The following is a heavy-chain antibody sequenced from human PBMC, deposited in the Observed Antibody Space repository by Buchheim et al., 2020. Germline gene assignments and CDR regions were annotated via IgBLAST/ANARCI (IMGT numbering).Heavy chain of an antibody. J-gene: IGHJ4*02. Sequence: EVQLVESGGGLVQPGGSLRLSCAASGFTVSSNYMSWVRQAPGKGLEWVSVIYSGGSTYYADSVKGRFSISRDNSKNTVYLQMNSLRAEDRAVYYCAKGEYCSGGNCHYYFDYWGQGTL. D-gene: IGHD2-15*01. CDR1: GFTVSSNY. CDR3: AKGEYCSGGNCHYYFDY. V-gene: IGHV3-66*01. CDR2: IYSGGST.